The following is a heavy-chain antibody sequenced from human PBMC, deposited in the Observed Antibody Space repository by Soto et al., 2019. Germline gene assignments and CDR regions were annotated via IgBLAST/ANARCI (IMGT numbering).Heavy chain of an antibody. CDR3: AREQHDFWSGYYTGLKDRYGMDV. CDR1: GFTFSSYS. D-gene: IGHD3-3*01. J-gene: IGHJ6*02. V-gene: IGHV3-21*01. CDR2: ISSSSSYI. Sequence: PGGSLRLSCAASGFTFSSYSMNWVRQAPGKGLEWVSSISSSSSYIYYADSVKGRFTISRDNAKNSLYLQMNSLRAEDTAVYYCAREQHDFWSGYYTGLKDRYGMDVWGQGTTVTVSS.